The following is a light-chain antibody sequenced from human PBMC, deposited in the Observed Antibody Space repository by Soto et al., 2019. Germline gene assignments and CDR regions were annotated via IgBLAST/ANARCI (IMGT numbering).Light chain of an antibody. CDR2: DAS. CDR1: QGVSSY. CDR3: QQYAASPRT. Sequence: EIVLTQSPATLSLSPGERATLSCRASQGVSSYLAWYQQKPGQAPRLLIYDASNRATGIPARFSGSGPGTDFTLTISSLEPEDFAVYYCQQYAASPRTFGQGTKVDI. V-gene: IGKV3D-11*01. J-gene: IGKJ1*01.